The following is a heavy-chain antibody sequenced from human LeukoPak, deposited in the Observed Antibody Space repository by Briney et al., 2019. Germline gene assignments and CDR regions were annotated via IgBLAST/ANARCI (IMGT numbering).Heavy chain of an antibody. CDR3: ARVGDERYCSSTSCYARSAYYFDY. Sequence: PSETLSLTCTVSGGSISSGGYYWSWIRQHPGKGLEWIGYIYYSGSTYYNPSLKSRVTISVDTSKNQFSLKLSSVTAADTAVYYCARVGDERYCSSTSCYARSAYYFDYWGQGTLVTVSS. V-gene: IGHV4-31*03. CDR1: GGSISSGGYY. CDR2: IYYSGST. D-gene: IGHD2-2*01. J-gene: IGHJ4*02.